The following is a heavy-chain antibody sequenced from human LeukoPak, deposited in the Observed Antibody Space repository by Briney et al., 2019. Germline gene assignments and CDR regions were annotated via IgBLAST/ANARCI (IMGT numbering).Heavy chain of an antibody. V-gene: IGHV3-48*01. CDR2: ISSSGTTI. Sequence: GGSLRLSCAASGLTISSYSMNWVRQAPGKGLEWVSYISSSGTTIYYADSVKGRFTISRDNSKNTLYLQMNSLRAEDTAVYYCARRAGAYSHPYDYWGQGTLVTVSS. D-gene: IGHD4/OR15-4a*01. CDR3: ARRAGAYSHPYDY. CDR1: GLTISSYS. J-gene: IGHJ4*02.